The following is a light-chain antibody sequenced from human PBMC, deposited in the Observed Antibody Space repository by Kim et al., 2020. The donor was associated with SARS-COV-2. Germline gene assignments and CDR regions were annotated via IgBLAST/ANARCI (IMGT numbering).Light chain of an antibody. CDR2: DVR. V-gene: IGLV2-14*03. CDR3: ASYTSAYTWV. Sequence: GQPITISCPGTSSDIGISDYVSWSQHHPGKAPKLMIYDVRKRPSGVSDRFSGSKSGNTASLTISGLQAEDEADYYCASYTSAYTWVFGGGTQLTVL. CDR1: SSDIGISDY. J-gene: IGLJ3*02.